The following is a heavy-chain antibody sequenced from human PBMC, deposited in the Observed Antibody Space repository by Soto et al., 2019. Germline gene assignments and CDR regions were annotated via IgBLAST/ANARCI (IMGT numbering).Heavy chain of an antibody. CDR3: AKGLLRYFDWLFSGAFDI. J-gene: IGHJ3*02. CDR1: GFTFDDYA. V-gene: IGHV3-9*01. Sequence: GGSLRLSCAASGFTFDDYAMHWVRQAPGKGLEWVSGISWNSGGIGYADSVKGRFTISRDNAKNSLYLQMNSLRAEDTALYYCAKGLLRYFDWLFSGAFDIWGQGTMVTVSS. CDR2: ISWNSGGI. D-gene: IGHD3-9*01.